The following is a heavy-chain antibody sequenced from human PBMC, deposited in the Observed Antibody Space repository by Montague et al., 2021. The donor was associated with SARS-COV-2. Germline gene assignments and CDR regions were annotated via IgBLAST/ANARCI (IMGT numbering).Heavy chain of an antibody. V-gene: IGHV4-34*01. Sequence: SETLSLTCALYGGSFSGFQWSWIRQSPGKGLEWIGEINHSGSTNYNPSLKSRVTISVDTSKSQFSLKVRSVTAADTAVYFCARVPDYDSLTGDLTVGFEFWCRGTLVAVCS. D-gene: IGHD3-9*01. J-gene: IGHJ4*02. CDR2: INHSGST. CDR1: GGSFSGFQ. CDR3: ARVPDYDSLTGDLTVGFEF.